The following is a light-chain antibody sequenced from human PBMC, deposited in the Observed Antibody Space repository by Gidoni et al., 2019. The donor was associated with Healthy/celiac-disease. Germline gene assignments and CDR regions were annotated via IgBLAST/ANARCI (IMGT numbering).Light chain of an antibody. V-gene: IGKV3-20*01. J-gene: IGKJ2*01. CDR1: QSVSSSY. Sequence: EIVLTQSPGTLSLSPGERATLSCRGSQSVSSSYLAWYQQKPGQAPRLLIYGASSRATGIPDRFSGSGSGTDFTLTISRLEPEDFAVYYCQQYGSSPWYTFGQGTKLEIK. CDR2: GAS. CDR3: QQYGSSPWYT.